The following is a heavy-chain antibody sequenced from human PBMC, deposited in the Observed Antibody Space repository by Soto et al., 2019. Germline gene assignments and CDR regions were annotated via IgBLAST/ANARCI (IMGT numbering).Heavy chain of an antibody. Sequence: KQSQTLSLTCAISGDSVSSNSAAWNWIRQSPSRGLEWLGRTYYRSKWYNDYAVSVKSRITINPDTSKNQFSLQLNSVTPEDTAVYYCARAYCGGDCPTRHYYYYYGMDVWGQGTTVTVSS. J-gene: IGHJ6*02. CDR2: TYYRSKWYN. D-gene: IGHD2-21*02. CDR1: GDSVSSNSAA. CDR3: ARAYCGGDCPTRHYYYYYGMDV. V-gene: IGHV6-1*01.